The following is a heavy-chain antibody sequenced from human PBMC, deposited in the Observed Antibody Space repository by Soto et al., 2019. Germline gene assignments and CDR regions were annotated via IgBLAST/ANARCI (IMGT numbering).Heavy chain of an antibody. D-gene: IGHD4-17*01. CDR1: GGSFSDYY. CDR2: IKHSGTT. J-gene: IGHJ4*02. Sequence: SETLSLTCAVYGGSFSDYYWTWIRQPPGKGLEWIGEIKHSGTTTHNPSLKSRVTMPVDTSKNQFSLNLTSVTAADTAIYYCARGGRLRSPFGYWGQGILVTVSS. CDR3: ARGGRLRSPFGY. V-gene: IGHV4-34*01.